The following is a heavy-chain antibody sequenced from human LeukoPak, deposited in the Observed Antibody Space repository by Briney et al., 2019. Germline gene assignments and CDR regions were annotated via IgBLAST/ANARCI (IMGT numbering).Heavy chain of an antibody. V-gene: IGHV4-34*01. D-gene: IGHD3-22*01. CDR2: INHSGST. Sequence: SETLSLTCAVYSGSFSGYYWSWIRQPPGKGLEWIGEINHSGSTNYNPSLKSRVTISVDTSKNQFSLKLSSVTAADTAVYYCARGPYYYDSSGYYYRYWGQGTLVTVSS. CDR3: ARGPYYYDSSGYYYRY. CDR1: SGSFSGYY. J-gene: IGHJ4*02.